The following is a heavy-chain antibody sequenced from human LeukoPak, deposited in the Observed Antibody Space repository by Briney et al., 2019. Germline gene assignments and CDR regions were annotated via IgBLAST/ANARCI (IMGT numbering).Heavy chain of an antibody. CDR2: IIPIFGTA. V-gene: IGHV1-69*13. J-gene: IGHJ5*02. CDR3: AYSGSYHDNWFDP. CDR1: GGTFSSYA. Sequence: AASVKVSCKASGGTFSSYAISWVRQAPGQGLEWMGGIIPIFGTANYAQKFQGRVTITADESTSTAYMELSSLRSEDTAVYYCAYSGSYHDNWFDPWGQGTLVTVSS. D-gene: IGHD1-26*01.